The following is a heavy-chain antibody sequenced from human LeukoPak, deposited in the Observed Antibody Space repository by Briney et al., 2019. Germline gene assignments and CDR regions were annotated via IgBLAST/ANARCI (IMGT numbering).Heavy chain of an antibody. V-gene: IGHV1-69*02. J-gene: IGHJ4*02. Sequence: VASVKASCKASGGTFSSYTISWVRQAPGQGLEWMGRIIPILGIANYAQKFQGRVTITADRSTSTAYMELSSLRSEDTAVYYCATSGIVGATLPVYWGQGTLVTVSS. D-gene: IGHD1-26*01. CDR3: ATSGIVGATLPVY. CDR1: GGTFSSYT. CDR2: IIPILGIA.